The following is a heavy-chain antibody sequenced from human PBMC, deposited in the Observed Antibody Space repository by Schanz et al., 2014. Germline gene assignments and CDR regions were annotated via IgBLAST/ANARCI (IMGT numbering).Heavy chain of an antibody. D-gene: IGHD3-10*01. CDR1: GGTFSSYT. CDR2: IIPVLNIA. Sequence: QLQLVQSGAEVKKPGSSVKVSCKLSGGTFSSYTISWMRQAPGQGLEWMGKIIPVLNIATYAQRFQGRVSITADTSTNTAYMELSSLTSEDTAVHYCARSRGFYDYSGQGTLVTVSS. CDR3: ARSRGFYDY. V-gene: IGHV1-69*02. J-gene: IGHJ4*02.